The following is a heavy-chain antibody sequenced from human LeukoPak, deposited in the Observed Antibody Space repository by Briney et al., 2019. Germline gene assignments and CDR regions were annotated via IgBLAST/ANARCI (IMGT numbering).Heavy chain of an antibody. Sequence: ASVEVSCKASGYTFTGYYMHWVRRAPGQGLEWMGWINPNSGGTNYAQKFQGRVTMTRDTSISTAYMELSRLRSDDTAVYYCARGDYDSSGYAFDIWGQGTMVTVSS. CDR3: ARGDYDSSGYAFDI. V-gene: IGHV1-2*02. CDR1: GYTFTGYY. CDR2: INPNSGGT. D-gene: IGHD3-22*01. J-gene: IGHJ3*02.